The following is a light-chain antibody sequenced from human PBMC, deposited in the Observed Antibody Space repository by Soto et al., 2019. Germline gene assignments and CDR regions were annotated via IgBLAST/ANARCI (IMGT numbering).Light chain of an antibody. Sequence: DIQMTQSPSSVSASVGDRVTITCRASQAINSWLAWYQQKPGKAPKLLIYGASSLQSGVPSRFSSSESGTDFTLAISSLQPEDFATYYCQQANSFPYTFGQGTKLEIK. CDR3: QQANSFPYT. J-gene: IGKJ2*01. CDR2: GAS. CDR1: QAINSW. V-gene: IGKV1D-12*01.